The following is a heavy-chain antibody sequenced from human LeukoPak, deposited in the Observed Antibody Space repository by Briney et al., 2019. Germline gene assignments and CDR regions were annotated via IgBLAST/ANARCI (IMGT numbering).Heavy chain of an antibody. CDR2: INHSGST. V-gene: IGHV4-34*01. D-gene: IGHD6-6*01. CDR1: GGSFSGYY. CDR3: ARGLSSAIDY. J-gene: IGHJ4*02. Sequence: SETLSLICAVYGGSFSGYYWSWIRQPPGKGLEWIGEINHSGSTNYNPSLKSRVTISVDTSKNQFSLKLSSVTAADTAVYYCARGLSSAIDYWGQGTLVTVSS.